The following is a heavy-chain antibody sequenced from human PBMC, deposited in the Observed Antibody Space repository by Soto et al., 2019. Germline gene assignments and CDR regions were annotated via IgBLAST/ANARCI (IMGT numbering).Heavy chain of an antibody. D-gene: IGHD6-19*01. V-gene: IGHV5-51*01. J-gene: IGHJ4*02. CDR1: GYSFTSYW. CDR3: ARRKGTPSSGWYGVDY. Sequence: GESLKIPCKGSGYSFTSYWIGWVRQMPGKGLEWMGIIYPGDSDTRYSPSFQGQVTISADKSISTAYLQWSSLKAADTAMYYCARRKGTPSSGWYGVDYWGQGTLVTVSS. CDR2: IYPGDSDT.